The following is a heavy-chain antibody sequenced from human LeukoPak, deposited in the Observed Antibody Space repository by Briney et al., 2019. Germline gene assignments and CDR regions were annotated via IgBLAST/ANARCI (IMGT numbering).Heavy chain of an antibody. CDR1: GGTFSSYA. CDR2: IIPILGIA. Sequence: SVKLSCKASGGTFSSYAISWVRQAPGQGLEWMGRIIPILGIANYAQKFQGRVTITADKSTSTAYMELSSLRSEDTAVYYCARVLAAAGTKGGDYWGQGTLVTVSS. J-gene: IGHJ4*02. CDR3: ARVLAAAGTKGGDY. V-gene: IGHV1-69*04. D-gene: IGHD6-13*01.